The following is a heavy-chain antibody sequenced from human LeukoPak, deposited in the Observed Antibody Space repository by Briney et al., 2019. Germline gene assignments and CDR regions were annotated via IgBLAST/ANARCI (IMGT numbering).Heavy chain of an antibody. Sequence: SETLSLTCAVYGGSFSGYYWSWIRQPPGKGLEWIGEINHRGSTNYNPSLKSRVTISADTSKNRFSLKLSSVTAADTAVYYCARGLKGYYYGSGSYYNRDYYYYYYMNVWGKGTTVTVSS. J-gene: IGHJ6*03. CDR2: INHRGST. CDR1: GGSFSGYY. V-gene: IGHV4-34*01. D-gene: IGHD3-10*01. CDR3: ARGLKGYYYGSGSYYNRDYYYYYYMNV.